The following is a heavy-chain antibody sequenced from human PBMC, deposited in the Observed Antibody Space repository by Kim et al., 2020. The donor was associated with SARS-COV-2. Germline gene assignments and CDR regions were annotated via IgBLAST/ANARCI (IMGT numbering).Heavy chain of an antibody. Sequence: YAESVKGRFTISRDNAKDSLYLKMNSLRAEDTALYHCARSPYGDYGFGDYCGQGTLVTVSS. CDR3: ARSPYGDYGFGDY. J-gene: IGHJ4*02. D-gene: IGHD4-17*01. V-gene: IGHV3-20*01.